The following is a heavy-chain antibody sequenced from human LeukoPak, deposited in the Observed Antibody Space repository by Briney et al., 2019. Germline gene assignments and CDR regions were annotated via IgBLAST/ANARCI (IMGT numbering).Heavy chain of an antibody. CDR1: GFTFSSYA. CDR2: IYSGGST. J-gene: IGHJ3*02. V-gene: IGHV3-23*03. D-gene: IGHD3-22*01. Sequence: QPGGSLRLSCAACGFTFSSYAMSWVRQAPGKGLEWVSVIYSGGSTHYADSVKGRFTISRDNSKNTLYLQMNSLRAEDTAVYYCAKDVYYDSSGYYASDAFDIWGQGTMVTVSS. CDR3: AKDVYYDSSGYYASDAFDI.